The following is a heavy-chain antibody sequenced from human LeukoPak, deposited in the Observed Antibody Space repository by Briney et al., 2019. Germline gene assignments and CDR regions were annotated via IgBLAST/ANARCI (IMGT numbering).Heavy chain of an antibody. Sequence: SETLSLTCAVYVGSFSGFYWTWIRQPPGKGLEWIGEINHSGSTNYNPSLKSRVTVSVDTSKNQFSLKLTSLTAADTAVYYCARAPEYSSSSGRLDYWGQGTLVTVS. CDR3: ARAPEYSSSSGRLDY. CDR2: INHSGST. CDR1: VGSFSGFY. V-gene: IGHV4-34*01. J-gene: IGHJ4*02. D-gene: IGHD6-6*01.